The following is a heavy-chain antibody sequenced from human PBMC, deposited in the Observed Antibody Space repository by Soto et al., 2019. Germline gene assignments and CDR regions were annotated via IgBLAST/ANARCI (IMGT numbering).Heavy chain of an antibody. CDR1: GFTFSSYA. Sequence: GGSLRLSCAASGFTFSSYAMSWVRQAPGKGLEWVSAISGSGGSTYYADSVKGRFTISRDNSKNTLYLQMNSLRAEDTAVYYCAKDDQIFVVANWFDPWGQGTLVTVSS. CDR2: ISGSGGST. V-gene: IGHV3-23*01. CDR3: AKDDQIFVVANWFDP. D-gene: IGHD2-21*01. J-gene: IGHJ5*02.